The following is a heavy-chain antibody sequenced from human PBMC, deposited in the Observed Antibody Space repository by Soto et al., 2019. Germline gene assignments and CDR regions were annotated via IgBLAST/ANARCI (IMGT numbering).Heavy chain of an antibody. J-gene: IGHJ4*02. CDR1: GFIFSSSA. V-gene: IGHV3-23*01. D-gene: IGHD1-1*01. Sequence: PGGSLRLSCVVSGFIFSSSAMNWVRQAPGKGLEWVSTISGSGVSKYYADSAKGRFTISRDNSNNTVSLQMNSLRAEDAAVYYCAKDRSPGATNWNVYWGQGTLVTVYS. CDR3: AKDRSPGATNWNVY. CDR2: ISGSGVSK.